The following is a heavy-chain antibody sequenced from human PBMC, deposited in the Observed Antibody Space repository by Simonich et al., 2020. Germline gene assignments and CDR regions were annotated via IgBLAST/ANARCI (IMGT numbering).Heavy chain of an antibody. V-gene: IGHV4-59*08. J-gene: IGHJ4*02. Sequence: QVQLQESGPGLVKPSETLSLTCTVSGGSISSYYWSWIRQPPGKGLEWIGYFYYSGSNNYNPSLKSRVTIAVDTSKNQFSLKLSSVTAADTAVYYCARLPDYWGQGTLVTVSS. CDR3: ARLPDY. CDR2: FYYSGSN. CDR1: GGSISSYY.